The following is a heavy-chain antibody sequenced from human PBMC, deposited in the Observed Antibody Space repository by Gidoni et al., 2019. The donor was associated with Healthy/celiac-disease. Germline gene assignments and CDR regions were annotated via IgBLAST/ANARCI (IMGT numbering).Heavy chain of an antibody. V-gene: IGHV1-69*01. CDR1: GGTFSSDA. J-gene: IGHJ6*02. CDR3: ARGELGVVITQPYGMDV. D-gene: IGHD3-3*01. Sequence: QVQLVQSGAEVKKPGSAVKVSCKAAGGTFSSDAISWVRQAPGQGLEWMGGIIPIFGTANYAQKFPGRVTITADESTSTAYMELSSLRSEDTAVYSCARGELGVVITQPYGMDVWGQGTTVTVSS. CDR2: IIPIFGTA.